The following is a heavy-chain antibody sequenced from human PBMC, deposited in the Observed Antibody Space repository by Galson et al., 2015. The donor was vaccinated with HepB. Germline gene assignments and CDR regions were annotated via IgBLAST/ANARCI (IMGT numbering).Heavy chain of an antibody. J-gene: IGHJ4*02. CDR1: GDSISTYY. CDR3: ARQKGTRIPFDY. D-gene: IGHD3-22*01. CDR2: VFYTGST. V-gene: IGHV4-59*08. Sequence: TLSLTCTVSGDSISTYYWSWIRQPPGKGLEWIGYVFYTGSTNYNPSLKSRVTISVDTSKNQFSLKLNSVTAADTAVYYCARQKGTRIPFDYWGQGTLVTVSS.